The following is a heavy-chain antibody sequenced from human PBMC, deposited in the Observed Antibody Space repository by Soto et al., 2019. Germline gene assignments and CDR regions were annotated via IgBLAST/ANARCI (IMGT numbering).Heavy chain of an antibody. Sequence: AASVKVSCKVSGYTLTELSMHWVRQAPGKGLEWMGGFDPEDGETIYAQKFQGRVAMTEDTSTDTAYMELSSLRSEDTAVYYCATDLYGSGSHGENYWGQGTLVTVSS. CDR3: ATDLYGSGSHGENY. J-gene: IGHJ4*02. D-gene: IGHD3-10*01. CDR2: FDPEDGET. CDR1: GYTLTELS. V-gene: IGHV1-24*01.